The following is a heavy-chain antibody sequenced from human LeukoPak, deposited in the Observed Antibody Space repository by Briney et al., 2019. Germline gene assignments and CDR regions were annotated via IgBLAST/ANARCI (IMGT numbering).Heavy chain of an antibody. D-gene: IGHD1-1*01. Sequence: PGGSLRLSCAASGFTFSTYAMSWVRQAPGKGLEWVSALSGSGGSKYYADSVKGRFTISRDNSKNTPYLQMNSLRAEDTAVYYCAKERTSEGYVDYWGQGTLVTVSS. CDR3: AKERTSEGYVDY. CDR1: GFTFSTYA. J-gene: IGHJ4*02. CDR2: LSGSGGSK. V-gene: IGHV3-23*01.